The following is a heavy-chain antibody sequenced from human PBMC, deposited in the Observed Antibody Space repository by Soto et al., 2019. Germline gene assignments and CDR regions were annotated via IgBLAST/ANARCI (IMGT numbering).Heavy chain of an antibody. CDR1: GYNFINNY. CDR2: IYLSGGNT. Sequence: QVQLVQSGAEVKNPGASVKISCTASGYNFINNYIYWVRQAPGQGLEYMGLIYLSGGNTKYAQKFQDRVTMTRDTSTNTVYRELTSLRFDDTAMYYCAKEGAEWGQGTLVTVSS. J-gene: IGHJ4*02. V-gene: IGHV1-46*01. CDR3: AKEGAE.